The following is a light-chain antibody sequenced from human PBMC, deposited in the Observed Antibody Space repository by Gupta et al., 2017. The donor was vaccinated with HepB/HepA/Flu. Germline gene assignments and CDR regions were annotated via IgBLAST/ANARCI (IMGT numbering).Light chain of an antibody. CDR1: IHDIGTFYY. CDR3: CSYVMGGTLL. CDR2: NVN. J-gene: IGLJ1*01. Sequence: QSALTQPASVSGSPGQSITISCTGGIHDIGTFYYVSWYQQRPGKDPQVMIFNVNERPSGVSVRFSGSKSGNTASLTISGLQAEDEADYYCCSYVMGGTLLFGTGTKVTVL. V-gene: IGLV2-14*03.